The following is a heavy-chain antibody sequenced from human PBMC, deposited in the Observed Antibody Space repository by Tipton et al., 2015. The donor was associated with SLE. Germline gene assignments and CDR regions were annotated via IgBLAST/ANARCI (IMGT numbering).Heavy chain of an antibody. D-gene: IGHD1-14*01. CDR3: AKDQWKVGTSWYYFDY. Sequence: SLRLSCATSGFTFNNYGIHWFRQAPGKGLEWVTFIRYDGSYSYYADSVKGRFSISRDNSKNTVHLQMNSLRREDTALYYCAKDQWKVGTSWYYFDYWGQGTLVTVSS. J-gene: IGHJ4*02. V-gene: IGHV3-30*02. CDR2: IRYDGSYS. CDR1: GFTFNNYG.